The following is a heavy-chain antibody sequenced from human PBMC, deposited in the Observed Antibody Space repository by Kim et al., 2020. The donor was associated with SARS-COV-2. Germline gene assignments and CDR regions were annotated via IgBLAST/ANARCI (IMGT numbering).Heavy chain of an antibody. CDR3: ARVRGSSGWEKLFDY. CDR2: INHSGST. V-gene: IGHV4-34*01. D-gene: IGHD6-19*01. Sequence: SETLSLTCAVYGGSFSGYYWNWIRQPPGKGLEWIGEINHSGSTNYNPSLKSRVTISVDTSKNQFSLKLSSVTAADTAVYYCARVRGSSGWEKLFDYWGQGTLVTVSS. CDR1: GGSFSGYY. J-gene: IGHJ4*02.